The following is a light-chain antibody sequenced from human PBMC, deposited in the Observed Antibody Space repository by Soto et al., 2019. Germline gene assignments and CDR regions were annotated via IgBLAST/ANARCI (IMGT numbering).Light chain of an antibody. CDR3: MIWPNNAWV. V-gene: IGLV5-37*01. CDR2: YNSDSNK. Sequence: QAVVTQPPSSSASPGESARLTCTLPSDINVGSYNIYWYQQKPGSPPRYLLYYNSDSNKGQGSGVPSRFSGSKDASANTGILLISGLQSEDEADYYCMIWPNNAWVFGGGTQLTVL. J-gene: IGLJ3*02. CDR1: SDINVGSYN.